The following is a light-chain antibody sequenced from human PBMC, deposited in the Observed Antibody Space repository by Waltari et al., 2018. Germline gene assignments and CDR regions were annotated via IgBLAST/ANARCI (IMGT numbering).Light chain of an antibody. CDR3: QQRSSWTPHT. CDR1: QSVGTY. V-gene: IGKV3-11*01. J-gene: IGKJ2*01. Sequence: EIVLTQSPATLSLSPGETATLSCRASQSVGTYLAWYQQKPGQAPRLLIYDASNRATGIPDRFRGSGSGTDFTLTISSLEPEDFAVYYCQQRSSWTPHTFGQGGRLEIK. CDR2: DAS.